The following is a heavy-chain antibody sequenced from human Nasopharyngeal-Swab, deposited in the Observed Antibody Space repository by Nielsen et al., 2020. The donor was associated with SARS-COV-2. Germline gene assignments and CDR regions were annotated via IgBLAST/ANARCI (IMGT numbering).Heavy chain of an antibody. Sequence: WIRQPPGKGLVWIGSIYYSGSTYYNPSLKSRVTISVDTSKNQFSLKLSSVTAADTAVYYCARLSPEDGDYWGQGTLVTVSS. CDR2: IYYSGST. J-gene: IGHJ4*02. CDR3: ARLSPEDGDY. D-gene: IGHD3-10*01. V-gene: IGHV4-39*01.